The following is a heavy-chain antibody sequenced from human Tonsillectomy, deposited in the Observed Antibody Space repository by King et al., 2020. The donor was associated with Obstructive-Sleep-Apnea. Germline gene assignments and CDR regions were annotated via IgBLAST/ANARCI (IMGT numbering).Heavy chain of an antibody. D-gene: IGHD3-10*01. CDR2: INYSGST. CDR3: ARDYYGSGIYYFDY. Sequence: QLQESGPGLVKTSQTLFLTCAVSGGSISSGGYSWSWIRQPPGKGLEWIGYINYSGSTYNNPYLKSRVTISVDKSKNQFSLKLSSVTAAETAVYYCARDYYGSGIYYFDYWDQGTLFTVSS. V-gene: IGHV4-30-4*07. CDR1: GGSISSGGYS. J-gene: IGHJ4*02.